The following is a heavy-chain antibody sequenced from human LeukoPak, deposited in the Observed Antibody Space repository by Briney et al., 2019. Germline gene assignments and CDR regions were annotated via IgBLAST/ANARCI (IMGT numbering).Heavy chain of an antibody. CDR2: ISGSGGST. D-gene: IGHD3-22*01. CDR1: GFTFSSYA. Sequence: GGSLRLSCAASGFTFSSYAMSWVRQAPGKGLEWVSAISGSGGSTYYADSVKGLFTISRDNSKNTLYLQMNSLRAEDTAVYYCAKDRARPSYDSSGYYSDWFDPWGQGTLVTVSS. J-gene: IGHJ5*02. CDR3: AKDRARPSYDSSGYYSDWFDP. V-gene: IGHV3-23*01.